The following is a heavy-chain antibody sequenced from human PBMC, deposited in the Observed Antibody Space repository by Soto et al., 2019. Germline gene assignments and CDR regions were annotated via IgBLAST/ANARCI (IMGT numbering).Heavy chain of an antibody. Sequence: GGSLRPSCAASGFTFSSYWMHWVRQAPGKGLMWVSRIHNDGSTTRYADSVKGRFTISRDNAKNTLYLQMSSLRVEDTAVYYCARDNWNSYWGQGTLVTVSS. J-gene: IGHJ4*01. CDR3: ARDNWNSY. CDR2: IHNDGSTT. CDR1: GFTFSSYW. V-gene: IGHV3-74*01. D-gene: IGHD1-7*01.